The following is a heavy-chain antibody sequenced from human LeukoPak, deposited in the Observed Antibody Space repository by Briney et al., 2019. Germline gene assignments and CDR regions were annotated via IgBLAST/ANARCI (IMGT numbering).Heavy chain of an antibody. Sequence: PGGSLRLSCAVSGLTLSNYGMSWVRQAPGKGLEWVAGISDSVGRTNYADSVKGRFTISRDNPKNTLYLQMNSLRAEDTAVYFCAKRGVVIRVILVGFHKEAYYFDSWGQGALVTVSS. CDR3: AKRGVVIRVILVGFHKEAYYFDS. CDR2: ISDSVGRT. V-gene: IGHV3-23*01. J-gene: IGHJ4*02. CDR1: GLTLSNYG. D-gene: IGHD3-22*01.